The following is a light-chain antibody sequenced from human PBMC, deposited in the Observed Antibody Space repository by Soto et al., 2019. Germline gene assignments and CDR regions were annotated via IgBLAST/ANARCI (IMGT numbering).Light chain of an antibody. Sequence: QSALTQPASVSGSPGQSITISCTGTSSDVGDYNYVSWYQQHPGKAPKLMIYEVSNRPSGVSNRFSGSKSGNTASLTISGLQAEDEADYYCSSYTRSSTLYDFGTGTKLTVL. J-gene: IGLJ1*01. CDR2: EVS. CDR3: SSYTRSSTLYD. V-gene: IGLV2-14*01. CDR1: SSDVGDYNY.